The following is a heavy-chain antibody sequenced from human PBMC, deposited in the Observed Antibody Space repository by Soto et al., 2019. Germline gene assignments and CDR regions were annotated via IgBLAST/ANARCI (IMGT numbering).Heavy chain of an antibody. V-gene: IGHV4-39*01. D-gene: IGHD2-15*01. CDR3: ASRYCSGGSCNGGDAFDI. CDR1: GGSISSSSYY. CDR2: IYYSGST. J-gene: IGHJ3*02. Sequence: QLQLQESGPGLVKPSETLSLTCTVSGGSISSSSYYWGWIRQPPGKGLEWIGSIYYSGSTYYNPSLKSRFTIPVDTSKNQFSLKLSSVTAADTAVYYCASRYCSGGSCNGGDAFDIWGQGTMVTVSS.